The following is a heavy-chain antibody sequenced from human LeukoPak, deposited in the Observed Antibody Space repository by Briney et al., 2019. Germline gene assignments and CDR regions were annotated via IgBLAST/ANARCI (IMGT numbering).Heavy chain of an antibody. D-gene: IGHD7-27*01. Sequence: GGSLRLSCAASGFTVSSNYMSWVRQAPGKGLEWVSAISGSGGSAYYADSVKGRFTISRDNSKNTLYLQMNSLRAEDTAVYYCAKPPLTGDRADYWGQGTLVTVSS. CDR2: ISGSGGSA. CDR1: GFTVSSNY. J-gene: IGHJ4*02. CDR3: AKPPLTGDRADY. V-gene: IGHV3-23*01.